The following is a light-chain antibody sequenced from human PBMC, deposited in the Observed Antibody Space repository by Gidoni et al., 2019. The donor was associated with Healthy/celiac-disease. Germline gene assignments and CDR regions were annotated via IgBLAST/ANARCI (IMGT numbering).Light chain of an antibody. CDR1: SSNIGRNT. CDR3: AAWDDSLNGWV. Sequence: QSVLTPPPSASGTPGQRVTISCSGSSSNIGRNTVNWYQQLPGTSPKLLIYSNNQRPSGVPDRFSGSKSCSSAALAISGLQSEDEADYYCAAWDDSLNGWVFGGGTKLTGL. J-gene: IGLJ3*02. V-gene: IGLV1-44*01. CDR2: SNN.